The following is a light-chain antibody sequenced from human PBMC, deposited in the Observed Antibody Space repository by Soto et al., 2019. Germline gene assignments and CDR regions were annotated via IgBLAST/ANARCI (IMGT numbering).Light chain of an antibody. CDR1: QSVSNN. J-gene: IGKJ2*01. CDR2: GAS. V-gene: IGKV3-15*01. CDR3: QQYNSWPPGA. Sequence: EIVMTQSPATLSVSPGERATLSCRASQSVSNNVAWYQQKPGQAPRLLTYGASTRATGIPARFSGSGSGTEFTLPISSLQPEDFAVYYCQQYNSWPPGAFGQGTKLEIK.